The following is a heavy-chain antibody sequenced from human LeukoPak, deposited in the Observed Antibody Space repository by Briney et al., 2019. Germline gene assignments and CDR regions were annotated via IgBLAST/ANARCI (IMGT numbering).Heavy chain of an antibody. Sequence: HPGGSLRLSCAASGFTFSSYAMSWVRQAPGKGLEWVSAISGSGGSTYYADFVKGRFTISRDNSKNTLYLQMNSLRAEDTAVYYCAKVPYRYYYDSSGYPHSWGQGTLVTVSS. CDR1: GFTFSSYA. CDR3: AKVPYRYYYDSSGYPHS. CDR2: ISGSGGST. V-gene: IGHV3-23*01. J-gene: IGHJ4*02. D-gene: IGHD3-22*01.